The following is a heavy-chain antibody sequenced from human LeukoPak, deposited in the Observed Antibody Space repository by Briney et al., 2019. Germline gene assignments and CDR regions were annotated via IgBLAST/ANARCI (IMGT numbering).Heavy chain of an antibody. D-gene: IGHD3-3*01. CDR2: IYASGTT. V-gene: IGHV4-4*07. J-gene: IGHJ4*02. CDR3: ARGLNDSWTGENY. CDR1: GGSINTYY. Sequence: SETLSLTCTVSGGSINTYYWSWIRQPAGKGLEWIGRIYASGTTNYNPSLKSRVTMSVDTSKNQISLKLSSVTAADTAVYYCARGLNDSWTGENYWGQGTLVTVSS.